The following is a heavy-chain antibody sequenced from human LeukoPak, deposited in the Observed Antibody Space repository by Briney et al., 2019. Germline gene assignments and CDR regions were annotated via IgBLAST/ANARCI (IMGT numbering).Heavy chain of an antibody. Sequence: ASVKVSCKVSGYTLTELSMHWVRQAPGKGLEWMGGFDPEDGETIYAQKFQGRAAMTEDTSTDTAYMELSSLRSEDTAVYYCATVAPEDYYFDYWGQGTLVTVSS. CDR3: ATVAPEDYYFDY. D-gene: IGHD3/OR15-3a*01. CDR2: FDPEDGET. V-gene: IGHV1-24*01. CDR1: GYTLTELS. J-gene: IGHJ4*02.